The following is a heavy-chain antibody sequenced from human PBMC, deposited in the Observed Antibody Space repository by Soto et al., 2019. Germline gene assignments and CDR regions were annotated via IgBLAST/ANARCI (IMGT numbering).Heavy chain of an antibody. CDR3: TTDSEDGGFDP. CDR2: IKSKTDGGTT. V-gene: IGHV3-15*01. Sequence: EVQLVESGGGLVQPGGSLRLSCAASAFTFSNAWMSWVRQAPGKGLEWVGRIKSKTDGGTTDYAAPVKGRFTISRDDSKNTLYLQMNSLKTEDTAVYYCTTDSEDGGFDPWGQGTLVTVSS. D-gene: IGHD2-15*01. CDR1: AFTFSNAW. J-gene: IGHJ5*02.